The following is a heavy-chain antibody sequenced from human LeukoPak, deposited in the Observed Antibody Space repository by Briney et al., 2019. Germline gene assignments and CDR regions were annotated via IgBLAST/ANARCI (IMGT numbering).Heavy chain of an antibody. D-gene: IGHD3-10*01. V-gene: IGHV4-31*03. J-gene: IGHJ4*02. CDR3: ARDKKTYGSGSSPDQ. CDR1: GGSISSGGYY. Sequence: SETLSLTCTVSGGSISSGGYYWSWIRQHPGKGLEWIGYIYYSGSTYYNPSLKSRVTISVDTSKNQFSLKLSSVTAADTAVYYCARDKKTYGSGSSPDQWGQGTRVTVSS. CDR2: IYYSGST.